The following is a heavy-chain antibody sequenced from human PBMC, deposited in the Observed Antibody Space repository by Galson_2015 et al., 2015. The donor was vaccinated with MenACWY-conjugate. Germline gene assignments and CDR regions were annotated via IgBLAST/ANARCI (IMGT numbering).Heavy chain of an antibody. Sequence: SLRLSCAASGFSFSWYWMHWVRQAPGKGLVWVSRINSDESSTSYADSVKGRFTISRDNAKNTLYLQMKSLRAEDTAVYYCARGRSGAAILGADYWGQGTLVTVSS. J-gene: IGHJ4*02. V-gene: IGHV3-74*01. D-gene: IGHD2-2*01. CDR3: ARGRSGAAILGADY. CDR2: INSDESST. CDR1: GFSFSWYW.